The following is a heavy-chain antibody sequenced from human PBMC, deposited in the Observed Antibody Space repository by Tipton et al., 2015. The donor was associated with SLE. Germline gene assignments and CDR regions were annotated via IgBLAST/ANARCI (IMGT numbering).Heavy chain of an antibody. CDR2: INHSGST. Sequence: AGLVKPSETLSLTCAVYGGSFSGYYWSWIRQPPGKGLEWIGEINHSGSTNYNPSLKSRVTISVDTSKNQFSLKLSSVTAADTAVYYCARESGGGSWDAFDIWGQGTMVTVSS. D-gene: IGHD2-15*01. CDR1: GGSFSGYY. J-gene: IGHJ3*02. CDR3: ARESGGGSWDAFDI. V-gene: IGHV4-34*01.